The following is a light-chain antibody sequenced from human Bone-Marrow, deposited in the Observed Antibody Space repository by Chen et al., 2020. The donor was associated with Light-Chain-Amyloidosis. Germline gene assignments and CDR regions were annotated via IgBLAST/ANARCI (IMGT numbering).Light chain of an antibody. CDR3: QSYDGSNWV. CDR1: SGSIASNY. CDR2: EDN. V-gene: IGLV6-57*02. J-gene: IGLJ3*02. Sequence: NFMLTQPHSVSESPGKTVTISCTGSSGSIASNYVQWYPQRPGSAPTTVIYEDNQRPSGVPDRFSGSSDSSSNSASLTISGLKTEDEADYYCQSYDGSNWVFGGGTKLTVL.